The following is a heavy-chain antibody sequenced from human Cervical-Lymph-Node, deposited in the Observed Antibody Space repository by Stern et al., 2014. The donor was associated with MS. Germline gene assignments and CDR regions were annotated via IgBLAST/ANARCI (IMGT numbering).Heavy chain of an antibody. J-gene: IGHJ4*02. CDR1: GFTFSRYT. D-gene: IGHD3-22*01. Sequence: QERLVASWGGVAPPGRPLRPPCAASGFTFSRYTMLWFRQAPRLVLEFVAAIFFDGRDKYSAVFMKGRFTIPKVNFIQPLDLHMNSLRAEDTAVYYCAREGVDYYDSSGTLDYWGQGTLVTVSS. V-gene: IGHV3-30*04. CDR3: AREGVDYYDSSGTLDY. CDR2: IFFDGRDK.